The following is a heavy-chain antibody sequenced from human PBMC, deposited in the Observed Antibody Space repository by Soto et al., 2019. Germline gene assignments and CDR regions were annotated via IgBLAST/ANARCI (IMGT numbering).Heavy chain of an antibody. J-gene: IGHJ4*02. CDR1: GGTFSSYA. CDR2: IIPIFGTA. Sequence: SVKVSCKASGGTFSSYAISWVRQAPGQGLEWMGGIIPIFGTANYAQKFQGRVTITADESTSTAYMGLSSLRSEDTAVYYCATSPMVVTAIPFDYWGQGTLVTVSS. V-gene: IGHV1-69*13. CDR3: ATSPMVVTAIPFDY. D-gene: IGHD2-21*02.